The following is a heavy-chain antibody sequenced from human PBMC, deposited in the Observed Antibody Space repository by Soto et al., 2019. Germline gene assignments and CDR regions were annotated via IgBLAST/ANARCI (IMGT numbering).Heavy chain of an antibody. J-gene: IGHJ4*02. Sequence: QVQLQESGPGLVKPSETLSLTCTVSGGSISSGLNYWSWVRQHPVKGLEFIGYIYYLGSTYYNPSLKSRVTISLDTSKNQFALRLSSVTAADTAVYYCVRVVDKGGYPFDSWGQGIQVTVYS. CDR1: GGSISSGLNY. D-gene: IGHD3-22*01. V-gene: IGHV4-31*03. CDR2: IYYLGST. CDR3: VRVVDKGGYPFDS.